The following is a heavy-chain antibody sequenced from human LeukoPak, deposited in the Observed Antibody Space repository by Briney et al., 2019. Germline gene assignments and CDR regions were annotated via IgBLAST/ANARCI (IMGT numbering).Heavy chain of an antibody. D-gene: IGHD2-2*01. CDR1: GYTFTSYD. J-gene: IGHJ4*02. Sequence: ASVKVSCKASGYTFTSYDINWVRQATGQGLEWMGWMNPNSGNTGYAQKFQGRVTITRNTSISTAYMELSSPRSEDTAVYYCARRARYCSSTSCYPNFDYWGQGTLVTVSS. CDR2: MNPNSGNT. V-gene: IGHV1-8*03. CDR3: ARRARYCSSTSCYPNFDY.